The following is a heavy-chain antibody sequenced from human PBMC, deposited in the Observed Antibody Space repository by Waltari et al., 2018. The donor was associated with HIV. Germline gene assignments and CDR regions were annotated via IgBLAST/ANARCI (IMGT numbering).Heavy chain of an antibody. D-gene: IGHD3-22*01. V-gene: IGHV3-23*04. CDR3: AKDFDTSGLPYVVIDS. J-gene: IGHJ4*02. CDR2: ISGSGSHT. Sequence: EVKLVQSGGGLVQPGGSLRLSCTASGVTFRSHAMSWVRQPPGKGLQWVSTISGSGSHTYYANSAKGRFTISRDNSENTLFLQMTRLRVEDTARYFCAKDFDTSGLPYVVIDSWGQGTLVTVSS. CDR1: GVTFRSHA.